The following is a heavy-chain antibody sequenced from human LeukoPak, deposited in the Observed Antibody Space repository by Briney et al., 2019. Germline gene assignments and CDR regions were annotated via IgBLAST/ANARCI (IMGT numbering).Heavy chain of an antibody. J-gene: IGHJ4*02. V-gene: IGHV4-30-4*08. D-gene: IGHD2-2*02. CDR2: IYYSGST. CDR3: ASYCSSTSCYTDGFDY. Sequence: SETLSLTCTVSGGSISSGDYYWSWIRQPQGKGLEWIGYIYYSGSTYYNPSLKSRVTISVDTSKNQFSLKLSSVTAADTAVYYCASYCSSTSCYTDGFDYWGQGTLVTVSS. CDR1: GGSISSGDYY.